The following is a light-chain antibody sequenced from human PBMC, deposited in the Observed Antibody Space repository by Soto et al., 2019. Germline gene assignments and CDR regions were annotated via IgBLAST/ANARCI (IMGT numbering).Light chain of an antibody. Sequence: QSVLTQPPSASGTPGQRVTFSCSGSSSNIGTNTVNWYQHLPGTAPKLLIYTNDQRPSGVPDRFSGSKSGTSASLAISGLQYEDEADYYCAAWDDSLNGVVFGGGTKLTVL. CDR3: AAWDDSLNGVV. CDR1: SSNIGTNT. CDR2: TND. J-gene: IGLJ2*01. V-gene: IGLV1-44*01.